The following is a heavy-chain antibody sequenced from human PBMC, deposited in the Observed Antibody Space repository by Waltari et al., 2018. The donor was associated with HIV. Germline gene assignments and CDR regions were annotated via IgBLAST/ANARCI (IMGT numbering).Heavy chain of an antibody. CDR1: GGSISSGSYY. CDR3: ASGTGPAYHSSDYFYHYGMDV. J-gene: IGHJ6*02. CDR2: IYTSGST. D-gene: IGHD3-22*01. V-gene: IGHV4-61*02. Sequence: QVQLQESGPGLVKPSQTLSLTCTVSGGSISSGSYYWSWIRQPAGKGLEWIGRIYTSGSTNYNPSLKSRVTISVDTSKNHFSLKLSSVTAADTAVYYCASGTGPAYHSSDYFYHYGMDVWGQGTTVTVSS.